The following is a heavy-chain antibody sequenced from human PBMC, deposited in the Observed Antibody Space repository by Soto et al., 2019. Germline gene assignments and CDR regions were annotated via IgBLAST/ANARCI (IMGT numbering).Heavy chain of an antibody. J-gene: IGHJ4*02. D-gene: IGHD2-21*02. V-gene: IGHV3-66*01. CDR2: IYSGGST. CDR1: GFTVSSNY. CDR3: ARRGDHGVFDF. Sequence: EVQLVESGGGLVQPGGFLRLSCAVSGFTVSSNYMSWVRQAPGKGLEWVSMIYSGGSTYYADSVKGRFTISRDHSKNTLFLQMNSLRAEDTALYYCARRGDHGVFDFWGQGALVTVSS.